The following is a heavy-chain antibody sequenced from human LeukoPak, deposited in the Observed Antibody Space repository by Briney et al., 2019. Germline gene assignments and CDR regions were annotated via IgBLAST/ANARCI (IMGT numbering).Heavy chain of an antibody. J-gene: IGHJ4*02. CDR2: ISSNGGST. V-gene: IGHV3-64*01. CDR3: ARDRGSWELRTPKPDY. CDR1: GFTSSSYA. D-gene: IGHD1-26*01. Sequence: GGSLRLSCAASGFTSSSYAMHWVRQAPGKGLEYVSAISSNGGSTYYANSVKGRFTISRDNAKNSLYLQMNSLRAEDTALYYCARDRGSWELRTPKPDYWGQGTLVTVSS.